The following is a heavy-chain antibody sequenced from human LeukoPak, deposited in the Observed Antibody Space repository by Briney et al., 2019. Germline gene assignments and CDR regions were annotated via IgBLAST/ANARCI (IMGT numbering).Heavy chain of an antibody. CDR3: SRDYTPHYYAAGQLD. V-gene: IGHV1-69*13. CDR2: INPILGTP. CDR1: GGTFSSHA. Sequence: ASVKVSCKASGGTFSSHAINWVRQAPAQGLEWMGGINPILGTPKYAQKFHGRVTITADESTSTVYMAVSSLRSEDTAVYYCSRDYTPHYYAAGQLDWGQGTRVTVSS. D-gene: IGHD3-10*01. J-gene: IGHJ4*02.